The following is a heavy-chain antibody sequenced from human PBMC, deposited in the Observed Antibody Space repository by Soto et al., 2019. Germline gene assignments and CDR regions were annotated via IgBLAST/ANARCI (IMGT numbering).Heavy chain of an antibody. CDR2: ISSSSSTI. V-gene: IGHV3-48*02. CDR1: GFTFSSYS. D-gene: IGHD4-17*01. Sequence: EVQLLESGGGLVQPGGSLRLSCAASGFTFSSYSMNWVRQAPGKGLEWVSYISSSSSTIYYADSVKGRFTISRDNAKNSLSLQTTSLRDEDTAVYYCARVLAVPTRGISAQRPILTPSS. CDR3: ARVLAVPTRGI. J-gene: IGHJ3*02.